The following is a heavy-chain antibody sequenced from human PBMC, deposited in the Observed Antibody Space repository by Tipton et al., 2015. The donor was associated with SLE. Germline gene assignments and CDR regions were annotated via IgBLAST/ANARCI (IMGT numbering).Heavy chain of an antibody. CDR2: INPNSGGT. D-gene: IGHD2-2*01. V-gene: IGHV1-2*02. J-gene: IGHJ5*02. Sequence: QLVQSGAEVKKPGASVKVSCKASGYTFTGYYMHWVRQAPGQGLEWMGWINPNSGGTNYAQKFQGRVTMTRDTSISTAYMELSRLRSDDTAVYCCARSGRYCSSTSCPGWFGPWGQGTLVTVST. CDR1: GYTFTGYY. CDR3: ARSGRYCSSTSCPGWFGP.